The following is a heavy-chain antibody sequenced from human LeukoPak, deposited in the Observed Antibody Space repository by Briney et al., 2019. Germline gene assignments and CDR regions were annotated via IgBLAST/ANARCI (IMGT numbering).Heavy chain of an antibody. CDR1: GFTFSAYA. CDR3: AKDRYYVSGSYYHDAFDI. Sequence: PGGSLRLSCAASGFTFSAYAMNWVRQAPGKGLEWVSAISCSGGSTYYADSVKGRFTISRDNSRNTLYLQMSSLRAEDTAVYYCAKDRYYVSGSYYHDAFDIWGQGTMVTVSS. CDR2: ISCSGGST. V-gene: IGHV3-23*01. J-gene: IGHJ3*02. D-gene: IGHD3-10*01.